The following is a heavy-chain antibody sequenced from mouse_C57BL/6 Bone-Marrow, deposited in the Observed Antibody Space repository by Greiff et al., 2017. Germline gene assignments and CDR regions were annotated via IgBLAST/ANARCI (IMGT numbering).Heavy chain of an antibody. J-gene: IGHJ2*01. Sequence: EVKLVESEGGLVQPGSSMKLSCTASGFTFSDYYMAWVRQVPEKGLEWVANINYDGSSTYYLDSLKSRFIISRDNAKNFLYLQMSSLKSEDTATYYCARVSMMVTSYYFDYWGQGTTLTVSS. CDR2: INYDGSST. CDR3: ARVSMMVTSYYFDY. V-gene: IGHV5-16*01. CDR1: GFTFSDYY. D-gene: IGHD2-3*01.